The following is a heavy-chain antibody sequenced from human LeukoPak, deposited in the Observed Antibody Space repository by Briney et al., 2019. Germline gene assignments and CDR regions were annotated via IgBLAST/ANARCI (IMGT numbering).Heavy chain of an antibody. CDR3: ARVRVTRANWFDP. CDR2: INSDGSTT. Sequence: GGSLRLSCAASGFTFNNYWMNWARHAPGKGLVWVSHINSDGSTTVYADSVKGRFSISRDKALNTLYMQMNSLRAEHTAVYYCARVRVTRANWFDPWGRGTLVTVSA. D-gene: IGHD2-2*01. CDR1: GFTFNNYW. V-gene: IGHV3-74*01. J-gene: IGHJ5*02.